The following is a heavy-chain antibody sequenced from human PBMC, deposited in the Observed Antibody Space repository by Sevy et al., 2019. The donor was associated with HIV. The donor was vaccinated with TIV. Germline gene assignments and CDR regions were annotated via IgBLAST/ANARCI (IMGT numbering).Heavy chain of an antibody. D-gene: IGHD3-22*01. V-gene: IGHV3-7*01. J-gene: IGHJ4*02. CDR3: AKGNSGSFDY. CDR1: GFSFSTYW. Sequence: GGSLRLSCAASGFSFSTYWMHWVRQAPGKGLEWVANIKQDEFEKYYVASVKGRFTISRDNAKNSVYLEMNSLRPEDTAIYYCAKGNSGSFDYWGQGTLVTVSS. CDR2: IKQDEFEK.